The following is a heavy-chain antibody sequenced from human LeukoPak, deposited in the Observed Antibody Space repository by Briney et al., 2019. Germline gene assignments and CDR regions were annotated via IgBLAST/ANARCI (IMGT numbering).Heavy chain of an antibody. CDR2: INSRGSP. V-gene: IGHV4-39*01. Sequence: SETLSLTCTVSGGSISSSSYYWGWLRQPPGKGLEWVGNINSRGSPFYNPSLKSRVTISVDTSKYQFSLNLSSVTAADTAVYYCARAHDCSGYFVFFDFWGQGTLVTVSS. J-gene: IGHJ4*02. D-gene: IGHD3-22*01. CDR1: GGSISSSSYY. CDR3: ARAHDCSGYFVFFDF.